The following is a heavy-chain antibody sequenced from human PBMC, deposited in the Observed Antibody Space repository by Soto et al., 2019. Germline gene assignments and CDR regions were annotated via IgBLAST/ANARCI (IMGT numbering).Heavy chain of an antibody. V-gene: IGHV1-18*01. J-gene: IGHJ6*02. Sequence: QVQLVQSGAEVKKPGASVKVSCKASGYTFTSYGISWVRQAPGQGLEWMGWISAYNGNTNYAQKLQGRGTMTTDTATSTAYLELRSLRSDDTAVYYCARDQYGSSLRDYGMDVWGQGTTVTVSS. CDR2: ISAYNGNT. CDR3: ARDQYGSSLRDYGMDV. D-gene: IGHD6-6*01. CDR1: GYTFTSYG.